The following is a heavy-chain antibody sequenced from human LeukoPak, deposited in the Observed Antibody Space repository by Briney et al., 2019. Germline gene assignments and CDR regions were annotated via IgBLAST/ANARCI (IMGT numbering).Heavy chain of an antibody. CDR2: ISSSSSYI. CDR1: GFTFSSYS. J-gene: IGHJ4*02. CDR3: AKGPVVVPAGGSWGDY. D-gene: IGHD2-2*01. V-gene: IGHV3-21*04. Sequence: GGSLRLSCAASGFTFSSYSMNWVRQAPGKGLEWVSSISSSSSYIHYADSVKGRFTISRDNSKNTLYLQMNSLRAEDTAVYYCAKGPVVVPAGGSWGDYWGQGTLVTVSS.